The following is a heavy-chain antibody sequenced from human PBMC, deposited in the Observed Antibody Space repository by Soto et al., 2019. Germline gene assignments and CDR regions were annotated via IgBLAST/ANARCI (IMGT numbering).Heavy chain of an antibody. CDR1: GYTFTGYY. Sequence: ASVKVSCKASGYTFTGYYMHWVRQAPGQGLEWMGWINPNSGGTNYAQKFQGWVTMTRDTSISTAYMELSRLRSDDTAVYYCARVSPGDVAAARHDAFDIWGQGTMVTVSS. CDR3: ARVSPGDVAAARHDAFDI. D-gene: IGHD6-13*01. CDR2: INPNSGGT. J-gene: IGHJ3*02. V-gene: IGHV1-2*04.